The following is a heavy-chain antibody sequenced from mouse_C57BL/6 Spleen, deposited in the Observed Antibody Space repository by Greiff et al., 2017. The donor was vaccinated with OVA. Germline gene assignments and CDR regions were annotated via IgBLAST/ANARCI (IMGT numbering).Heavy chain of an antibody. CDR3: ARAGGSSYWYFDV. V-gene: IGHV5-4*01. CDR2: ISDGGSYT. D-gene: IGHD1-1*01. Sequence: EVQVVESGGGLVKPGGSLKLSCAASGFTFSSYAMSWVRQTPEKRLEWVATISDGGSYTYYPDNVKGRFTISRDNAKNNLYLQMSHLKSEDTAMYSCARAGGSSYWYFDVWGTGTTVTVSS. CDR1: GFTFSSYA. J-gene: IGHJ1*03.